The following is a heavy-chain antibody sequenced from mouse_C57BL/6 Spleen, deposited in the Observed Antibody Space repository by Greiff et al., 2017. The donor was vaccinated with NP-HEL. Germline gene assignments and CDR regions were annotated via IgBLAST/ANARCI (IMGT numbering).Heavy chain of an antibody. Sequence: QVQLKQSGAELVKPGASVKISCKASGYEFRSYWMNWVKQRPGKGLEWIGQIYPGDGDTNYNGKFKGKATLTADKSSSTAYMQLSSRTSEDSAVYFCARYSNYDYFDYWGQGTTLTVSS. CDR3: ARYSNYDYFDY. V-gene: IGHV1-80*01. J-gene: IGHJ2*01. CDR2: IYPGDGDT. D-gene: IGHD2-5*01. CDR1: GYEFRSYW.